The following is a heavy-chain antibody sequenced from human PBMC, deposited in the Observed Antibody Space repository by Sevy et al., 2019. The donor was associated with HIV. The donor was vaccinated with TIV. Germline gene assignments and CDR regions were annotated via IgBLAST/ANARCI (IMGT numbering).Heavy chain of an antibody. CDR2: IYYSGST. CDR3: ARDHPAGLYCGGECYSNHYGMDV. CDR1: GGSISSYY. J-gene: IGHJ6*02. Sequence: SETLSLTCTVSGGSISSYYWSWIRQPPGKGLEWIGYIYYSGSTNYNPSLKSRVTISVDTSKNQFSLKLSSVTAADTAVYYCARDHPAGLYCGGECYSNHYGMDVWGQGTTVTVSS. V-gene: IGHV4-59*13. D-gene: IGHD2-21*01.